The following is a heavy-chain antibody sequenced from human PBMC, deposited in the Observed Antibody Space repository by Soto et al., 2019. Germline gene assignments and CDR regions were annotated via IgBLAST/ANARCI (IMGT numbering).Heavy chain of an antibody. CDR2: MNPNSGNT. J-gene: IGHJ4*02. Sequence: ASVKVSCKASGYTFTSYDINWVRQATGQGLEWMGWMNPNSGNTGYAQKFQGRVTMTRNTSISTAYMELSSLRSEDTAVYYCARARRGTRVVAARGTERSYYFDYWGQGTLVTVSS. CDR1: GYTFTSYD. D-gene: IGHD2-15*01. CDR3: ARARRGTRVVAARGTERSYYFDY. V-gene: IGHV1-8*01.